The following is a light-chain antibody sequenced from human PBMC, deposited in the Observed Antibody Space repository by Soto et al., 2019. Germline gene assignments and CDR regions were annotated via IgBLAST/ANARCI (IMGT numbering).Light chain of an antibody. J-gene: IGKJ1*01. CDR3: QQYDSSPRT. Sequence: ENVLTQSPGTLSLSPGERATLSCRASQSVSSNFLAGYQQKPGQAPRLLIYGASNRATGIPDRFSGSGSGTDFTLTISRLEPEDFAVYYCQQYDSSPRTFGQGTKVDIK. CDR1: QSVSSNF. CDR2: GAS. V-gene: IGKV3-20*01.